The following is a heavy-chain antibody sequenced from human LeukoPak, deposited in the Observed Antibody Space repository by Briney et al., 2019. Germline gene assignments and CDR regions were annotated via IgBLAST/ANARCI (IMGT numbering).Heavy chain of an antibody. J-gene: IGHJ4*02. V-gene: IGHV3-30*18. D-gene: IGHD6-19*01. Sequence: PGGSLRLSCAASGFTFSSYGMYWVRQAPGKGLEWVAALSYDGSQEYYKDSVKGRITISRDNSKNTLELQMNSLRDEDTALYYCAKGREYGSGWMGVDSWGQGTLVTVSS. CDR1: GFTFSSYG. CDR2: LSYDGSQE. CDR3: AKGREYGSGWMGVDS.